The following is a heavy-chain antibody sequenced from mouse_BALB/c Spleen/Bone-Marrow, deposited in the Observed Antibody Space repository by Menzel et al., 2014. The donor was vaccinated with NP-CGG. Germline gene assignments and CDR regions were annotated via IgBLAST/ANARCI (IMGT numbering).Heavy chain of an antibody. Sequence: DVMLVESGGGLVKPGGPLKFSCAASGFTFSSYAMSWVRQTPEKRLEWVATISSGGSYTYYPDSVKGRFTISRDNTKNTLYLQMSSLRSEDTAMYYCARHVISRLLDHWGQGTTLTVSS. CDR3: ARHVISRLLDH. V-gene: IGHV5-9-1*01. J-gene: IGHJ2*01. CDR2: ISSGGSYT. D-gene: IGHD2-4*01. CDR1: GFTFSSYA.